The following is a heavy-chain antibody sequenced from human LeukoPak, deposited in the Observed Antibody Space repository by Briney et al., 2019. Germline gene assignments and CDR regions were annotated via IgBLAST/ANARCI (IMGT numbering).Heavy chain of an antibody. CDR3: ARGVRNFWSDCDAFDI. D-gene: IGHD3-3*01. CDR1: GGSISSSRYY. J-gene: IGHJ3*02. CDR2: IYYGGST. V-gene: IGHV4-39*07. Sequence: SETLSVTCMVSGGSISSSRYYWGWTRQPPGKGLEWMGSIYYGGSTYYNPTLHNRVTISVDTSKNQFSLKLGSVTAADPAVYYCARGVRNFWSDCDAFDIWGRGTMVTVSS.